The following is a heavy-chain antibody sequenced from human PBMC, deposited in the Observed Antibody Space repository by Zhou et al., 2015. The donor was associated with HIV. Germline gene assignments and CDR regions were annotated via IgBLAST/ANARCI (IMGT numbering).Heavy chain of an antibody. J-gene: IGHJ6*02. CDR3: ARGHGIGTTVVTPYPYYGMDV. V-gene: IGHV1-69*12. CDR2: IIPIFGTG. D-gene: IGHD4-23*01. CDR1: GGTFSSYA. Sequence: QVQLVQSGAEVKKPGSSVKVSCKASGGTFSSYAISWVRQAPGQGLEWMGGIIPIFGTGNYAQKFQGRVTITADESTSTAYMELSSLRSEDTALYYCARGHGIGTTVVTPYPYYGMDVWGQGTTVTVSS.